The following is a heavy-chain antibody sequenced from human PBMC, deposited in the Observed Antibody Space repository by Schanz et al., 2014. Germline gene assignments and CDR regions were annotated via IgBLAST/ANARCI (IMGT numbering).Heavy chain of an antibody. V-gene: IGHV3-7*01. CDR2: IKQDGIEK. Sequence: VQLVESGGGLVQPGGSLRLSCAASGFTFGNFFMSWVRQAPGKGLEWVANIKQDGIEKYYVDSVKGRFTISRDNAKNTVYLQMTSLRVEDTAVYYCARGGADSAMAHEYWGRGTLVTVSS. D-gene: IGHD5-18*01. CDR3: ARGGADSAMAHEY. CDR1: GFTFGNFF. J-gene: IGHJ4*02.